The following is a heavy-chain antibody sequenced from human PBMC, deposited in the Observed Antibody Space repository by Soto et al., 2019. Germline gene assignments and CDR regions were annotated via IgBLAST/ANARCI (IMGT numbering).Heavy chain of an antibody. V-gene: IGHV4-34*01. CDR3: ARGQRQWLEHGDSFDI. Sequence: QVQLQQWGAGLLKPSETLSLTCAVYGGSFSGYYWSWIRQPPGKGLEGIGEINHSGSTNYNPSLKSRVTISVDTSKNQFSLKLSSVTAADTAMYYCARGQRQWLEHGDSFDIWGQGTMVTVSS. CDR2: INHSGST. CDR1: GGSFSGYY. J-gene: IGHJ3*02. D-gene: IGHD6-19*01.